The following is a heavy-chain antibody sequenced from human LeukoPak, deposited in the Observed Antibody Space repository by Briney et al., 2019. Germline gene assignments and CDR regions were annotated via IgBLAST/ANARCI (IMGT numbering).Heavy chain of an antibody. CDR2: MNSDGSDT. Sequence: GGSLRLSCAPSGFTLRSYLMHCIREAPGKGLVWVSRMNSDGSDTIYGDSLKGRFTISRDNATNTRYLQMDSLRAEDTAVYYCARDLNRRVFTDYWGQGTLVTVSS. J-gene: IGHJ4*02. V-gene: IGHV3-74*01. CDR3: ARDLNRRVFTDY. CDR1: GFTLRSYL.